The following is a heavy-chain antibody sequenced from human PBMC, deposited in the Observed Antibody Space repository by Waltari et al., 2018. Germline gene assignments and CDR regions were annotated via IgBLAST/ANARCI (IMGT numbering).Heavy chain of an antibody. V-gene: IGHV1-69*08. D-gene: IGHD3-9*01. CDR2: MLPSLGIA. Sequence: QVQLVQSGAEVKKPGSSVKVSCKASGGTFSSYTISWVRQAPGKGLEWMGRMLPSLGIANYAKKFQGRVTITADKSTSTAYMELSSLRSEDTAVYYCARDLVGGMDVGGQGTTVTVSS. CDR3: ARDLVGGMDV. CDR1: GGTFSSYT. J-gene: IGHJ6*02.